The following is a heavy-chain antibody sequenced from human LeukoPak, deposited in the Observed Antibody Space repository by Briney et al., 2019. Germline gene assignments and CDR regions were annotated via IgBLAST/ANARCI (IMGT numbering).Heavy chain of an antibody. CDR3: ARRNFGRALAKKTAGNDY. CDR1: GGSFSGYY. D-gene: IGHD6-13*01. CDR2: INHSGST. V-gene: IGHV4-34*01. J-gene: IGHJ4*02. Sequence: SETLSLTCAVYGGSFSGYYWSWIRQPPGKGLEWIGEINHSGSTNYNPSLKSRVTISVDTSKNQFSLKLSSVTAADTAVYYCARRNFGRALAKKTAGNDYWGQGTLVTVSS.